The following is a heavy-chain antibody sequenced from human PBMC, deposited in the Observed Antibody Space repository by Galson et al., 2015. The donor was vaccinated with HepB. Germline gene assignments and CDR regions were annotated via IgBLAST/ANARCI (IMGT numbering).Heavy chain of an antibody. CDR3: AKGRGVGATPHTLDF. J-gene: IGHJ4*02. Sequence: SLRLSCAASGFTFSNYAMTWVRQAPGKGLEWVSTISGSGGGTYYADSVRGRATISRDYSDNRLYLQMNSLRAEDTALYYCAKGRGVGATPHTLDFWGQGTLVTVSS. V-gene: IGHV3-23*01. CDR1: GFTFSNYA. CDR2: ISGSGGGT. D-gene: IGHD1-26*01.